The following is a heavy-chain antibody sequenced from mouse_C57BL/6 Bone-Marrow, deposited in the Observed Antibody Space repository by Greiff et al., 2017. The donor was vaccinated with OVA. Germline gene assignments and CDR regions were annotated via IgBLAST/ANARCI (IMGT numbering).Heavy chain of an antibody. V-gene: IGHV1-61*01. J-gene: IGHJ2*01. D-gene: IGHD1-1*01. CDR1: GYTFTSYW. CDR2: IYPSDSET. Sequence: VQLQQPGAELVRPGSSVKLSCKASGYTFTSYWMDWVKQRPGQGLEWIGNIYPSDSETHYNQKFKDKATLTVDKSSSTAYMQLSSLTSEDSAVYYCARDYYGSSPTDYWGQGTTLTVSS. CDR3: ARDYYGSSPTDY.